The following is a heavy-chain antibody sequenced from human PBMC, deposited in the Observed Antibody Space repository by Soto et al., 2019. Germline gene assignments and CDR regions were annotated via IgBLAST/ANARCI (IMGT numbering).Heavy chain of an antibody. CDR1: GGSVSSGSYY. D-gene: IGHD1-26*01. CDR3: ARDISGSYPYYYYGMDV. Sequence: QVQLQESGPGLVKPSETLSLTCTVSGGSVSSGSYYWSWIRQPPGKGLEWIGYIYYSGSTNYNPPLKSRVTISVDTSKNQFSLKLSSVTAADTAVYYCARDISGSYPYYYYGMDVWGQGTTVTVSS. CDR2: IYYSGST. V-gene: IGHV4-61*01. J-gene: IGHJ6*02.